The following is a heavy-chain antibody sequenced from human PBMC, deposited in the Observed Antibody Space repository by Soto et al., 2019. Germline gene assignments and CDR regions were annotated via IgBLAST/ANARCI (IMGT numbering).Heavy chain of an antibody. J-gene: IGHJ4*02. V-gene: IGHV4-59*08. CDR3: ARRWGPGFDY. CDR1: GGSISSYY. Sequence: QVQLQESGPGLVKPSETLSLTCTVSGGSISSYYWSWIRQPPGKGLEWIGYIYYSGSTNYNPSLKSRVNISVDTSKNEFCRKLSSVTAADTAVYYCARRWGPGFDYWGQGTLVTVSS. CDR2: IYYSGST. D-gene: IGHD7-27*01.